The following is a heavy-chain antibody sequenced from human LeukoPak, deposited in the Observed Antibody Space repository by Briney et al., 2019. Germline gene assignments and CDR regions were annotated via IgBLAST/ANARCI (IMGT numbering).Heavy chain of an antibody. CDR1: GGTFSSYA. Sequence: SVKVSCKASGGTFSSYAISWVRQAPGQGLEWMGGIIPIFGTANYAQKFQGRVTITADESTSTAYMELSSLRSEDTAVYYCASPRGLDCSGGSCYWDAFHIWGQGTMVTVSS. J-gene: IGHJ3*02. CDR3: ASPRGLDCSGGSCYWDAFHI. CDR2: IIPIFGTA. V-gene: IGHV1-69*13. D-gene: IGHD2-15*01.